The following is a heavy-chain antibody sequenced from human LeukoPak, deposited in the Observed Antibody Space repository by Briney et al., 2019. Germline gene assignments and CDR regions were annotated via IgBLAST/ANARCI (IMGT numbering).Heavy chain of an antibody. V-gene: IGHV1-8*01. J-gene: IGHJ5*02. CDR2: MNPNSGNT. D-gene: IGHD3-9*01. CDR1: GYTFTSYD. CDR3: ARSPDVLRYFDWPAAFDP. Sequence: ASVKVSCKASGYTFTSYDINWVRQATGQGLEWMGWMNPNSGNTGYAQKFQGRVTMTRNTSIGTAYMELSRLRSEDTAVYYCARSPDVLRYFDWPAAFDPWGQGTLVTVSS.